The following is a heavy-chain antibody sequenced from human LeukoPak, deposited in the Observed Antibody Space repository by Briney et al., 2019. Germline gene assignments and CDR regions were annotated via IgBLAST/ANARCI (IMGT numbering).Heavy chain of an antibody. CDR1: GYTFTGYY. D-gene: IGHD6-13*01. CDR3: ARTHWNQQLVPSPSGWYDY. Sequence: GASVKVSCKASGYTFTGYYMHWVRQAPGQGLEWMGWINPNSGGTNYAQKFQGRVTMTRDTSISTAHMELSRLRSDDTAVYFCARTHWNQQLVPSPSGWYDYWGQGTLVTVSS. J-gene: IGHJ4*02. CDR2: INPNSGGT. V-gene: IGHV1-2*02.